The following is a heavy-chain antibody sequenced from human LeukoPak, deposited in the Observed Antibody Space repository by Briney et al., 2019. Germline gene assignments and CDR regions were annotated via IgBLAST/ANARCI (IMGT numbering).Heavy chain of an antibody. V-gene: IGHV4-39*01. CDR2: IYYSGST. CDR3: ARHRLLLPLDI. Sequence: SETLSLTCTVSGGSISSSSYYWGWIRQPPGKGLEWIRCIYYSGSTYYNPSLKSRVTISVDTSKYLLSLTLSSVTAADAAVYYCARHRLLLPLDIWGQGTMVSVSS. D-gene: IGHD3-10*01. CDR1: GGSISSSSYY. J-gene: IGHJ3*02.